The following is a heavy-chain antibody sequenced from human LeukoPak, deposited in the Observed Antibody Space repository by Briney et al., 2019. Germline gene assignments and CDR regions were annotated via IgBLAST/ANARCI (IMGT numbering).Heavy chain of an antibody. CDR3: ARAMIVVVITGDAFDI. CDR1: GGSISSSNW. D-gene: IGHD3-22*01. Sequence: SGTLSLTCAVSGGSISSSNWWSWVRQPPGKGLEWIGEIYHSGSTNYNPSLKSRVTISVDKSKNQFSLKLSSVTAADTAVYYCARAMIVVVITGDAFDIWGQGTMVTVSS. CDR2: IYHSGST. J-gene: IGHJ3*02. V-gene: IGHV4-4*02.